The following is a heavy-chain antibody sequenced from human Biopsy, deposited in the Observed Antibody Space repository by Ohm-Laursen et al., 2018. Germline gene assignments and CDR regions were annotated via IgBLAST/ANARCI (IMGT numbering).Heavy chain of an antibody. V-gene: IGHV4-59*08. Sequence: SETLSLTCAVSGGSISSFYWTWIRQPPGKGPEWIGDISDSGSTNYKPSLKSRFIISVDTSKNHFSLNLSSVTAADTAVYYCARRGSGGRSFDHWGQGTLVTVSS. J-gene: IGHJ4*02. CDR3: ARRGSGGRSFDH. CDR1: GGSISSFY. CDR2: ISDSGST. D-gene: IGHD2-15*01.